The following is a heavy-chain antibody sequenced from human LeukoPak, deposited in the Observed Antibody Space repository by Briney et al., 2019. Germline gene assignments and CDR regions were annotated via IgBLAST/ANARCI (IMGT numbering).Heavy chain of an antibody. Sequence: ASVKVSCKASGYTFTSYYMHWVRQAPGQGLEWMGIINPSGGSTSYAQKFQGRVTMTRDTSTSTVYMELSSLRSEDTAVYYCARAPTSGHLPYYFDYWGQGTLVTVSS. D-gene: IGHD5-12*01. CDR1: GYTFTSYY. V-gene: IGHV1-46*01. CDR3: ARAPTSGHLPYYFDY. J-gene: IGHJ4*02. CDR2: INPSGGST.